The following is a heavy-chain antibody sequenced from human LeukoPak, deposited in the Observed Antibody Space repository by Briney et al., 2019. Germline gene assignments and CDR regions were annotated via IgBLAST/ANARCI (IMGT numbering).Heavy chain of an antibody. CDR1: GGSFSGYY. J-gene: IGHJ5*02. CDR3: AKGAGGFSYYNWFDP. D-gene: IGHD5-18*01. CDR2: INHSGST. V-gene: IGHV4-34*01. Sequence: PSETLSLTCAVYGGSFSGYYWSWIRQPPGEGLEWIGEINHSGSTNYNPSLMSRVTISVDTSKNQFSLKLSSVTAADTAIYYCAKGAGGFSYYNWFDPWGQGTLVTVSS.